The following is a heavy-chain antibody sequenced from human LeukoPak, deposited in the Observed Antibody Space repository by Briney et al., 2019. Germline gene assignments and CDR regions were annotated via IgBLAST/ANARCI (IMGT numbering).Heavy chain of an antibody. CDR1: GYTFTSYG. CDR2: INPSGGST. CDR3: ARGPSITMVRGGQWYYYMDV. D-gene: IGHD3-10*01. Sequence: ASVKVSCKASGYTFTSYGISWVRQAPGQGLEWMGLINPSGGSTNYAQKFQGRVTMTRDTSASTVYMELSSLRSEDTAVYYCARGPSITMVRGGQWYYYMDVWGKGTTVTISS. J-gene: IGHJ6*03. V-gene: IGHV1-46*01.